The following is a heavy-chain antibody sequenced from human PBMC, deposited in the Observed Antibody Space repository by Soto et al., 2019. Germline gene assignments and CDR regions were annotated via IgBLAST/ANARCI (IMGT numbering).Heavy chain of an antibody. D-gene: IGHD6-19*01. CDR3: ARDVAMPTGLGLGY. CDR1: GLAFTNYG. CDR2: ISNDGSKK. Sequence: GSLSLSWAASGLAFTNYGMHWVRQAPGKGLEWVAHISNDGSKKFYVDSVKGRFTISRDNSENTVYLQMTSLRPYDTAVFYCARDVAMPTGLGLGYWGQGTLVTVSS. J-gene: IGHJ4*02. V-gene: IGHV3-30*03.